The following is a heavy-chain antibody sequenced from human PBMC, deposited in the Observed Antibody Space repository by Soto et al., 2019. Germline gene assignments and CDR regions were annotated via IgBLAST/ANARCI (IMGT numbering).Heavy chain of an antibody. CDR2: MSWNSGSI. Sequence: EVQLVESGGGLVQPGRSLRLSCAASGFTFDAYAMHWVLQAPGKGREWVSGMSWNSGSIGYADSVKGRFTISRDNAKNSLYLQMNSLRAEDTALYYCAKDFLFRDTAIVFDYWGQGTLVTVSS. J-gene: IGHJ4*02. V-gene: IGHV3-9*01. CDR3: AKDFLFRDTAIVFDY. CDR1: GFTFDAYA. D-gene: IGHD5-18*01.